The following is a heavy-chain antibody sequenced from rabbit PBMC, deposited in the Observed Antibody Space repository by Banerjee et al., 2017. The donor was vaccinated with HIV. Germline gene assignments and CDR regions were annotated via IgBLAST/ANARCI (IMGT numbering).Heavy chain of an antibody. V-gene: IGHV1S45*01. CDR1: GSDISSYYY. Sequence: QEQLEESGGGLVQPEGTLTLTCTASGSDISSYYYIYWVRQAPGKGLEWIACINTISGDTVYASWAKGRFTISKTSSTTVTLQMTSLTAADTATYFCARDWGAYAGHGYATGWLDLWGQGTLVTVS. CDR3: ARDWGAYAGHGYATGWLDL. D-gene: IGHD6-1*01. J-gene: IGHJ5*01. CDR2: INTISGDT.